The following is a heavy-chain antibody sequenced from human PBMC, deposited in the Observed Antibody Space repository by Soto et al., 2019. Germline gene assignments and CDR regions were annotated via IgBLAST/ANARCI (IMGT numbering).Heavy chain of an antibody. D-gene: IGHD3-10*01. V-gene: IGHV1-8*01. CDR1: GYTFTNYD. CDR3: TRAQFEFGSYFGLYV. CDR2: MNPDSENT. Sequence: QVHLVQSGAEVKQPGASVRVSCKASGYTFTNYDITWVRQATGQGLEWMGWMNPDSENTGSQQKFQGRVTMTVNTSINTAYMELTSLRSEDTAVYYCTRAQFEFGSYFGLYVWGQGTTVTVAS. J-gene: IGHJ6*02.